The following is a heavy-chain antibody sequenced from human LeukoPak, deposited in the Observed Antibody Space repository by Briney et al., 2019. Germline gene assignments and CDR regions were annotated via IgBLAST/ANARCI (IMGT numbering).Heavy chain of an antibody. V-gene: IGHV1-69*04. CDR2: IIPIRGMA. CDR1: RGTFISYA. CDR3: ARDSDGVVVVPAARGWDNWFDP. D-gene: IGHD2-2*01. J-gene: IGHJ5*02. Sequence: SVKVSCKASRGTFISYAFCWLRQARGQGLEWMGRIIPIRGMANFAQKFQGRVTITADKSTSTAYMELSSLRSEDTAVYYCARDSDGVVVVPAARGWDNWFDPWGQGTLVTVSS.